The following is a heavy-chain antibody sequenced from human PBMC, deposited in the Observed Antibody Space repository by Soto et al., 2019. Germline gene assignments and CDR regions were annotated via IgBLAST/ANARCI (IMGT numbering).Heavy chain of an antibody. CDR2: INHSGST. CDR1: GGSFSGYY. J-gene: IGHJ4*02. CDR3: ARGQKGSSSWPTHLDY. D-gene: IGHD6-13*01. Sequence: QVQLQQWGAGLLKPSETLSLTCAVYGGSFSGYYWSWIRQPPGKGLEWIGEINHSGSTNYNPSLKSGVTISVGSSKNHFSLKLNSVTAADTAVYYCARGQKGSSSWPTHLDYWGQGTLVTVSS. V-gene: IGHV4-34*01.